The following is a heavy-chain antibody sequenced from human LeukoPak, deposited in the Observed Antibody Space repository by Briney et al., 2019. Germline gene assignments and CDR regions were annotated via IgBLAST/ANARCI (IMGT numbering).Heavy chain of an antibody. J-gene: IGHJ6*03. V-gene: IGHV4-61*02. D-gene: IGHD6-25*01. CDR2: IYTSGST. CDR1: GSAISSGYY. Sequence: SETLSLTCAVSGSAISSGYYWSWIRQPAGKGLEWIGRIYTSGSTNYNPSLKSRVTISVDTSKNQFSLKLSSVTAADTAVYYCARDTPSGYYYYYMDVWGKGTTVTVSS. CDR3: ARDTPSGYYYYYMDV.